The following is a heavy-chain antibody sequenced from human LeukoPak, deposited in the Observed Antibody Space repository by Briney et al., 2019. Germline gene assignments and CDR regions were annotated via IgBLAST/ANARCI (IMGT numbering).Heavy chain of an antibody. CDR1: GFTFGDYA. CDR3: TTTDISRITIFGVVTPHEGY. Sequence: PGGSLRLSCTASGFTFGDYAMSWVRQAPGKGLEWVGFIRSKAYGGTTEYAASVKGRFTISRDDSKSIAYLQMNSLKTEDTAVYYCTTTDISRITIFGVVTPHEGYWGQGTLVTVSS. V-gene: IGHV3-49*04. CDR2: IRSKAYGGTT. D-gene: IGHD3-3*01. J-gene: IGHJ4*02.